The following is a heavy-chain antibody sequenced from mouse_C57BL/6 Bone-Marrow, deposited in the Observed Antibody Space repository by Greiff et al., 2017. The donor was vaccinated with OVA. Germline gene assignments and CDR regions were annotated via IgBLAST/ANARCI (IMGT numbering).Heavy chain of an antibody. CDR1: GYTFTSYG. CDR3: ARAITTVFDY. CDR2: IYPRSGNT. V-gene: IGHV1-81*01. D-gene: IGHD1-1*01. Sequence: VQLQQSGAELARPGASVKLSCKASGYTFTSYGISWVKQRTGQGLEWIGEIYPRSGNTYYNEKFKGKATLTADKSSSTAYMELRSLTSEDSAVYFGARAITTVFDYWGQGTTLTVSS. J-gene: IGHJ2*01.